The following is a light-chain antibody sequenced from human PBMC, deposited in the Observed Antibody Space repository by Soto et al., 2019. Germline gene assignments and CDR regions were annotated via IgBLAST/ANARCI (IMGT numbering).Light chain of an antibody. CDR2: GAS. V-gene: IGKV1-39*01. Sequence: DIQMTQSPSSLSASVGDRVTITCRASQSIASRLNWYQQKPGSAPKLLIYGASTLESGVPSRFSGSRAGTDFTLTVSSLQVEDFATYYCQQTDTIPRTFGQGTKVDVK. CDR3: QQTDTIPRT. CDR1: QSIASR. J-gene: IGKJ1*01.